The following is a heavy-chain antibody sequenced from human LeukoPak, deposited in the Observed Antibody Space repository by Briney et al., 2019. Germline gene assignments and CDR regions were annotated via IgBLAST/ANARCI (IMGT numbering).Heavy chain of an antibody. CDR1: GYTFTSYD. CDR2: TNPNSGNA. V-gene: IGHV1-8*01. D-gene: IGHD3-3*01. CDR3: ARVPAGAYYDFWSGPLGFDY. J-gene: IGHJ4*02. Sequence: ASVTVSCTASGYTFTSYDINWVRQATGQGLEWMGWTNPNSGNAGYSQKFQGRVTITRDTSASTAYMELSSLRSEDTAVYYCARVPAGAYYDFWSGPLGFDYWGQGTLVTVSS.